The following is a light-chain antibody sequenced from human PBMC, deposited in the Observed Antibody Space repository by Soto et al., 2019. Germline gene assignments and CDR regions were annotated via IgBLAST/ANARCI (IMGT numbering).Light chain of an antibody. CDR1: ESISSW. J-gene: IGKJ1*01. Sequence: DIQMTQSPSTLSASVGDTVTITCRASESISSWLAWYQEKPGKAPNLLIYDASSLESGVPSRFSGSGSGTDFTLTISSLQPEDVATYYCQKYDTAPLTFGQGTKVDIK. CDR3: QKYDTAPLT. CDR2: DAS. V-gene: IGKV1-5*01.